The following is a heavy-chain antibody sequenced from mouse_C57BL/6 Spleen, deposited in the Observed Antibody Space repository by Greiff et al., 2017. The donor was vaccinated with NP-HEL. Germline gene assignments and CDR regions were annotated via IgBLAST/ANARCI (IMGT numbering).Heavy chain of an antibody. J-gene: IGHJ3*01. CDR3: ARRALYYSNPFAY. D-gene: IGHD2-5*01. V-gene: IGHV1-61*01. CDR2: IYPSDSET. Sequence: QVQLKQPGAELVRPGSSVKLSCKASGYTFTSYWMDWVKQRPGQGLEWIGNIYPSDSETHYNQKFKDKATLTVDKSSSTAYMQLSSLTSEDSAVYYCARRALYYSNPFAYWGQGTLVTVSA. CDR1: GYTFTSYW.